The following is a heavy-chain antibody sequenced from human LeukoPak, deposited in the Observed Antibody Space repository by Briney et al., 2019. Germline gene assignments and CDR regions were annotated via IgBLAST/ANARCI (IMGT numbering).Heavy chain of an antibody. V-gene: IGHV3-23*01. J-gene: IGHJ5*02. CDR2: ISGGGIGT. Sequence: GGSLRLSCVVSGFTFSSNAMSWVRQAPGKGLEWVSAISGGGIGTYYADSVKGRFTISRDNSKDTLYLQMNSLRVEDTALYYCATSTDYNWIDPWGQGTLVTVSS. CDR3: ATSTDYNWIDP. CDR1: GFTFSSNA. D-gene: IGHD2-2*01.